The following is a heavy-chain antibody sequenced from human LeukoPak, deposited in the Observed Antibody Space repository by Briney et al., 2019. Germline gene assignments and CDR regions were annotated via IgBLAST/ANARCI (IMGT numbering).Heavy chain of an antibody. CDR2: IIPIFGTA. Sequence: SVKVSCKASGGTFSSYAISWVRQAPGQGLEWMGGIIPIFGTANYAQKFQGRVTITTDESTSTAYKELSSLRSEDTAVYYCARVNRVAAAGPFDYWGQGTLVTVSS. CDR3: ARVNRVAAAGPFDY. V-gene: IGHV1-69*05. D-gene: IGHD6-13*01. J-gene: IGHJ4*02. CDR1: GGTFSSYA.